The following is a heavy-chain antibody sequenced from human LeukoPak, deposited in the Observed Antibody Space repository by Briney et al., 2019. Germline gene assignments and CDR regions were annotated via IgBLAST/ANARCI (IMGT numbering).Heavy chain of an antibody. D-gene: IGHD3-10*01. CDR2: ISNNGRNK. Sequence: GGSLRLSCAASGFTFSTYAIHWVRQAPGKGLEWVAFISNNGRNKDYADSVKGRFTISRDNSKNTLYLQMNSLRAEDTAVYYCAKGRGDQPYDYWGQGTLVTVSS. J-gene: IGHJ4*02. CDR3: AKGRGDQPYDY. V-gene: IGHV3-30*04. CDR1: GFTFSTYA.